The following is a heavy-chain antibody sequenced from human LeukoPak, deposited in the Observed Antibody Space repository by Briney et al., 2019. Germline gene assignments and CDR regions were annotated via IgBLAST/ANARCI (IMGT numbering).Heavy chain of an antibody. CDR2: ICWNSGRI. CDR3: SKDKSESYYDSSGYHFDY. Sequence: GRSLTLSCAASVFTLDDYAMHWVGPAPGKGLEGVSGICWNSGRIGYVDSVKGRFTISRDNAKKSLYLQMNSQSAEDRALYYCSKDKSESYYDSSGYHFDYWGQGTLVTVSS. D-gene: IGHD3-22*01. CDR1: VFTLDDYA. J-gene: IGHJ4*02. V-gene: IGHV3-9*01.